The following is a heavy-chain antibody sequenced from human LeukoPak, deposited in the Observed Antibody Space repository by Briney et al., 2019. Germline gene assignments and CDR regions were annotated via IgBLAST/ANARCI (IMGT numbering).Heavy chain of an antibody. CDR2: ISWNSGNI. CDR3: ARGYSSSYYFDY. D-gene: IGHD6-6*01. CDR1: GFTFDDFV. Sequence: GRSLRLSCAASGFTFDDFVMHWVRQAPGKGLEWVSGISWNSGNIGYVDSVKGRFTISRDNADNSLYLQMNSLRAEDTALYYCARGYSSSYYFDYWGQGTLVTVSS. J-gene: IGHJ4*02. V-gene: IGHV3-9*01.